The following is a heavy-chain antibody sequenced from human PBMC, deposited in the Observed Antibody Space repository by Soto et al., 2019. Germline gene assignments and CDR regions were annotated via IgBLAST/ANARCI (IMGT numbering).Heavy chain of an antibody. CDR1: GGTFSRSS. V-gene: IGHV1-69*08. CDR3: AREDRDRETGLVPAAIDGMDV. CDR2: IIPIFGIP. J-gene: IGHJ6*02. Sequence: QVQLVQSGAEVKKPGSSVKVSCKASGGTFSRSSITWVRQAPGHGLEWIGRIIPIFGIPTYAQKFQGRVTFTADESTSTAYMELSSLGSDETAVYYCAREDRDRETGLVPAAIDGMDVWGQGTTVTVSS. D-gene: IGHD2-2*01.